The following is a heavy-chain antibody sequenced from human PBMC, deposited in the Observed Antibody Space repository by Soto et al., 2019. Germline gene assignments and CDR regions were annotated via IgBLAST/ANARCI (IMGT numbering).Heavy chain of an antibody. D-gene: IGHD1-1*01. CDR1: GFTFSSYG. CDR3: ANAWRVELKAFDI. Sequence: GGSLRLSCAASGFTFSSYGMHWVRQAPGKGLEWVAVISYDGSNKYYADSVKGRFTISRDNSKNTLYLQMNSLRAEDTAVYYCANAWRVELKAFDIWGQGTMATVSS. CDR2: ISYDGSNK. J-gene: IGHJ3*02. V-gene: IGHV3-30*18.